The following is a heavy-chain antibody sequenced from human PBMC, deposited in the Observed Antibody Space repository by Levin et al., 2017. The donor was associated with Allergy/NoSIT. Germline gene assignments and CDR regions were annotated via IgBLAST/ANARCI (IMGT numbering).Heavy chain of an antibody. J-gene: IGHJ5*02. D-gene: IGHD1-26*01. CDR2: IYYSGTT. CDR3: ARVQAGGTYWAARLGRFDP. V-gene: IGHV4-59*01. Sequence: SETLSLTCTVSGGSISSYYWSWIRQPPGKGLEWIGYIYYSGTTNYNPSLKSRVTISVDTSKNHFSLKLSSVTAADTAVYYCARVQAGGTYWAARLGRFDPWGQGTLVTVSS. CDR1: GGSISSYY.